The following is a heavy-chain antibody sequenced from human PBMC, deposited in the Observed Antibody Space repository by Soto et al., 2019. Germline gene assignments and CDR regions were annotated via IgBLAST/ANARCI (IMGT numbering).Heavy chain of an antibody. Sequence: GGSLRLSCAASGFTFSSYAMHWVRQAPGKGLEWVAIISFDGNNKYYSDSVKGRFTISRDNSKNMVFLQMSSLRPEDTAVYYCVKPKEHFYDSSPGETWGQGTPVTVSS. J-gene: IGHJ5*02. V-gene: IGHV3-30*04. CDR1: GFTFSSYA. D-gene: IGHD3-22*01. CDR3: VKPKEHFYDSSPGET. CDR2: ISFDGNNK.